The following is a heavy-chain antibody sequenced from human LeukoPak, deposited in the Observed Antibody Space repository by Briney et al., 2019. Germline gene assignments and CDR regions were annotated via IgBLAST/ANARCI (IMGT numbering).Heavy chain of an antibody. CDR1: GFTFSNAW. V-gene: IGHV3-15*01. D-gene: IGHD2-15*01. CDR2: IKSKTDGGTT. CDR3: TTRGYCSGGSCYGIDTFDY. J-gene: IGHJ4*02. Sequence: PGGSLRLSCAASGFTFSNAWMSWVRQAPGKGLEWVGRIKSKTDGGTTDYAAPVKGRFTISRDDSKNTLYLQMNSLKTEDTAVYYCTTRGYCSGGSCYGIDTFDYWGQGTLVTVSS.